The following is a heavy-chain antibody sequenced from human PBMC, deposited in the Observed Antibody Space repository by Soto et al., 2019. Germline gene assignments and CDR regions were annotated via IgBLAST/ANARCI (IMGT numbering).Heavy chain of an antibody. D-gene: IGHD3-10*01. CDR3: ARHVPLGGSYYFDY. J-gene: IGHJ4*02. CDR1: GGSISSSSYY. Sequence: SETLSLTCTVSGGSISSSSYYWGWIRQPPGKGLEWIGSIYYSGSTYYNPSLKSRVTISVDTSKNQFSLKLSSVTAADTAVYYCARHVPLGGSYYFDYWGQGTLVTVSS. CDR2: IYYSGST. V-gene: IGHV4-39*01.